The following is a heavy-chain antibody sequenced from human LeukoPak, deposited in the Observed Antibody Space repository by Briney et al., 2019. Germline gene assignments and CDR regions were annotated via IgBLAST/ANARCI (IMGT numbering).Heavy chain of an antibody. V-gene: IGHV4-34*01. Sequence: SETLSLTCAVYGGSFSGYYWSWIRQPPGKGLEWIGEINHSGSTNYNPSLKSRVTISVDTSKNQFSLKLSSVTAADTAVYYCARVDGSGWSRVDYWGQGTLVTVSS. CDR2: INHSGST. D-gene: IGHD6-19*01. CDR1: GGSFSGYY. J-gene: IGHJ4*02. CDR3: ARVDGSGWSRVDY.